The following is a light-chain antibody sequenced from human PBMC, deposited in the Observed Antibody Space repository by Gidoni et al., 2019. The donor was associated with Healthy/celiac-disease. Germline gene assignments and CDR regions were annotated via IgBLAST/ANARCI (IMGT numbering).Light chain of an antibody. CDR2: AAS. V-gene: IGKV1-39*01. CDR3: QQSYSTPHT. Sequence: DIQMTKSPSSLSASVGDRFTITCRASQSISSYLNWYQQKPGKAPKLLIYAASSLQSGVPSRFSSSGSGTYFTLTISSLQPEDFATYYCQQSYSTPHTFGQGTKLEIK. J-gene: IGKJ2*01. CDR1: QSISSY.